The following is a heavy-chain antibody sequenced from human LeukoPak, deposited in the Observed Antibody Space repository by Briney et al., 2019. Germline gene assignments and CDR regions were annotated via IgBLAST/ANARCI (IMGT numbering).Heavy chain of an antibody. J-gene: IGHJ4*02. CDR3: ARVGQWLVKDY. V-gene: IGHV3-7*04. CDR2: IKQDGSEK. D-gene: IGHD6-19*01. CDR1: GFTFSSYE. Sequence: GGSLRLSCAASGFTFSSYEMNWVRQAPGKGLEWVANIKQDGSEKYYVDSVKGRFTISRDNAKNSLYLQMNSLRAEDTAVYYCARVGQWLVKDYWGQGTLVTVS.